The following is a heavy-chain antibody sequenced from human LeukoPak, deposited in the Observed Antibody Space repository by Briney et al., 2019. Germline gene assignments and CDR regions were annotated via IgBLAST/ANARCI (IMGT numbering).Heavy chain of an antibody. V-gene: IGHV4-38-2*02. CDR1: GYSISSGYY. Sequence: SETLSLTCTVSGYSISSGYYWGWIRQPPGKGLEWIGSIYHSGSTYYNPSLKSRVTISVDTSKNQFSLKLSSVTAADTAVYYCARARFDYWGQGTLVTVSS. CDR2: IYHSGST. J-gene: IGHJ4*02. CDR3: ARARFDY.